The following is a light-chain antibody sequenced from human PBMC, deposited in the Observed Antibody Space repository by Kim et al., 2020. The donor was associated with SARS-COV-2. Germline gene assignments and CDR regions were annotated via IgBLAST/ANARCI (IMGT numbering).Light chain of an antibody. CDR1: QKTRIW. CDR2: DVS. Sequence: ASGGGRVTVTYRTSQKTRIWMAWDQQKPGKAPKLLISDVSGLQSGVPSRFSGSGSGTEFTLTISSLHPDEFATYFCQQSSSYAFTYGPGTKVYIK. V-gene: IGKV1-5*01. CDR3: QQSSSYAFT. J-gene: IGKJ3*01.